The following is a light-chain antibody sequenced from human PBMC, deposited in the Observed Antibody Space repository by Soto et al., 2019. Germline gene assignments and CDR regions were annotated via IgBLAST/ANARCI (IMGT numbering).Light chain of an antibody. CDR2: QAS. CDR3: QQYTCLWT. V-gene: IGKV1-5*03. Sequence: IQMTQSPSTLSASVGDRVTIPCRGSRSLQTWLAWYQQKPGKVPKLLIYQASSLQNGVPARFIGSGSGTEFTLTISSLQPDDVATYYCQQYTCLWTFGPGTKVDIK. CDR1: RSLQTW. J-gene: IGKJ1*01.